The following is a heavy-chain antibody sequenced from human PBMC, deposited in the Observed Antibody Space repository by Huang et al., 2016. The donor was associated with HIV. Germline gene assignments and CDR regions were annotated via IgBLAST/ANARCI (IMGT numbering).Heavy chain of an antibody. Sequence: QVRLQESGPGLVKPSETLSLSCTVSGDSVSSHYWGWIRHPPGKGLEWIGTVYDSGTTKYNPRRKSRITISVDTSKNGFSLNITAVSAADTAMYFCVRDQGRLAVGGIDNGFDPWGQGALVTVSS. V-gene: IGHV4-59*02. J-gene: IGHJ5*02. D-gene: IGHD6-19*01. CDR2: VYDSGTT. CDR3: VRDQGRLAVGGIDNGFDP. CDR1: GDSVSSHY.